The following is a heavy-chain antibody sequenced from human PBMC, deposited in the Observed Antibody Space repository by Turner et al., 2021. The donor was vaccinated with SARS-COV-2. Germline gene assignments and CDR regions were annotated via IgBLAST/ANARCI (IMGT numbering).Heavy chain of an antibody. D-gene: IGHD3-3*01. Sequence: QLQLVKSGVEVKKPGASVKVSCRASGYNFSDHYIHWVRQAPGQGLEWMGWLNPDNGDSYHAQKFKGRITMTRDTSLNTAYMELITLRSDDTAEYYCARGPRGYDFWSGYPNWFDPWGQGTLVTVSS. V-gene: IGHV1-2*02. CDR1: GYNFSDHY. CDR3: ARGPRGYDFWSGYPNWFDP. CDR2: LNPDNGDS. J-gene: IGHJ5*02.